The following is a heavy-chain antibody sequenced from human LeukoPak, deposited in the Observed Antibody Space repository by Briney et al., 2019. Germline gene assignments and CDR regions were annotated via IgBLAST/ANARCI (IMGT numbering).Heavy chain of an antibody. Sequence: ASVKVSCKPSGYTLSNYDINWIRQATGQGLDWMGWVSPKTGDTGYTQKFRGRVTMTWNTSINTAYMELSGLRSDDTAVYYCARGRPHADWGQGTPVTVSS. CDR2: VSPKTGDT. J-gene: IGHJ4*03. D-gene: IGHD2-2*01. V-gene: IGHV1-8*01. CDR1: GYTLSNYD. CDR3: ARGRPHAD.